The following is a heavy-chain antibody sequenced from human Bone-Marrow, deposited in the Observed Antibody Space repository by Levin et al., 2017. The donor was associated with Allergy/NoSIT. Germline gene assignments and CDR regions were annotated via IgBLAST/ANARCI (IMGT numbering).Heavy chain of an antibody. CDR1: GFTFSSYG. D-gene: IGHD3/OR15-3a*01. J-gene: IGHJ3*02. CDR2: IWYDGSNK. Sequence: SGGSLRLSCAASGFTFSSYGMHWVRQAPGKGLEWVAVIWYDGSNKYYADSVKGRFTISRDNSKNTLYLQMNSLRAEDTAVYYCSMPGTENDAFDIWGQGTMVTVSS. V-gene: IGHV3-33*01. CDR3: SMPGTENDAFDI.